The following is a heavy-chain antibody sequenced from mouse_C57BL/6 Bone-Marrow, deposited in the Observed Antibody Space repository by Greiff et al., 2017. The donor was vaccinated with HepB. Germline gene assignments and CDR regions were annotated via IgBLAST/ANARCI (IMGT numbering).Heavy chain of an antibody. CDR2: INPNNGGT. J-gene: IGHJ2*01. D-gene: IGHD1-1*01. Sequence: EVQLQQSGPELVKPGASVKISCKASGYTFTDYYMNWVKQSHGKSLEWIGDINPNNGGTSYNQKFKGKATLTVDKSSSTAYMERRSLTSEDSAVYYCASTAYYGSSLYYFDYWGQGTTLTVSS. CDR3: ASTAYYGSSLYYFDY. V-gene: IGHV1-26*01. CDR1: GYTFTDYY.